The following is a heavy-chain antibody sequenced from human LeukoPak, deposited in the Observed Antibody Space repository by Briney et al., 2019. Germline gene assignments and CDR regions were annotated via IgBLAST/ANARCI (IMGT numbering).Heavy chain of an antibody. D-gene: IGHD3-22*01. CDR3: ARVDDRGHYYDSSGPRKLFDY. J-gene: IGHJ4*02. Sequence: ASVKVSCKASGYTFTCYYMHWVRQAPGQGLEWVGRINPDSGCTNYAQKFQGRVTMTRDTSIRTAYMELSRLRSDDTAVYYCARVDDRGHYYDSSGPRKLFDYWGQGTLVTVSS. CDR2: INPDSGCT. V-gene: IGHV1-2*02. CDR1: GYTFTCYY.